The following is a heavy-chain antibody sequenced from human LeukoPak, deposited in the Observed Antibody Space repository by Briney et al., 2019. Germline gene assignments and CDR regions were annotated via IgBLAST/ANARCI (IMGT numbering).Heavy chain of an antibody. J-gene: IGHJ4*02. CDR3: ARSWGSVGGFDY. Sequence: GRSLRLSCAASGFTFSSYAMHWVRQAPGKGLEWVAVISYDGSNKYYADSVKGRFTISRDNAKNSLYLQMNSLRAEDTAVYYCARSWGSVGGFDYWGQGTLVTVSS. V-gene: IGHV3-30*07. CDR1: GFTFSSYA. CDR2: ISYDGSNK. D-gene: IGHD7-27*01.